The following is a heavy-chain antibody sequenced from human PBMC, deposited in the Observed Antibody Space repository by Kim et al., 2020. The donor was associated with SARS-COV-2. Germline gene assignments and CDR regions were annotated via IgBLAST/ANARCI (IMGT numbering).Heavy chain of an antibody. Sequence: PSFGTANYAQKFQGRVTITADESTSTAYMELSSLRSEDTAVYYCARDRDYWGQGTLVTVSS. V-gene: IGHV1-69*01. J-gene: IGHJ4*02. CDR3: ARDRDY. CDR2: PSFGTA.